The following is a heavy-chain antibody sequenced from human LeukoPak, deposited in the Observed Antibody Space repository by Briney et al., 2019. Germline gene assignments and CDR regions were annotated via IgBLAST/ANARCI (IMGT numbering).Heavy chain of an antibody. D-gene: IGHD2-2*01. CDR2: IYTSGST. CDR1: GGSISSYY. J-gene: IGHJ3*02. Sequence: SETLSLTCTVSGGSISSYYWSWIRQPAGKGLEWIGRIYTSGSTNYNPSLKSRVTMSVDTSKNQFSLKLSSVTAADTAEYYCARESLRYCSSTSCYAHAFDIWGQGTMVTVSS. CDR3: ARESLRYCSSTSCYAHAFDI. V-gene: IGHV4-4*07.